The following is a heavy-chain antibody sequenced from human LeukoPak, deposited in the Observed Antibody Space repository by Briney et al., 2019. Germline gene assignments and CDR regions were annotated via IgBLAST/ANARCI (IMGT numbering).Heavy chain of an antibody. D-gene: IGHD5-12*01. Sequence: PGGSLRLSCAASGFTFSDYYMSWIRQAPGKGLEWVSYISSSGSTIYYADSVKGRFTISRDNAKNSLYLQMNSLRAEDTAVYYCARDGGIIYSGYDGEVYFDYWGQGTLATVSS. V-gene: IGHV3-11*01. CDR1: GFTFSDYY. CDR3: ARDGGIIYSGYDGEVYFDY. CDR2: ISSSGSTI. J-gene: IGHJ4*02.